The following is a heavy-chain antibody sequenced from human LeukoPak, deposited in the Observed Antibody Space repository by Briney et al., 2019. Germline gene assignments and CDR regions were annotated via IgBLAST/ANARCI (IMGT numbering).Heavy chain of an antibody. D-gene: IGHD4-17*01. J-gene: IGHJ4*02. V-gene: IGHV1-18*04. CDR2: ISAYNGNT. CDR1: GYTFTSYG. CDR3: ARDRDYGDDECFYDY. Sequence: ASVKVSCKASGYTFTSYGISWVRQAPGQGLEWMGWISAYNGNTNYAQKLQGRVTMTTDTSTSTAYMELRSLRSDDTAVYYCARDRDYGDDECFYDYWGQGTLVTVSS.